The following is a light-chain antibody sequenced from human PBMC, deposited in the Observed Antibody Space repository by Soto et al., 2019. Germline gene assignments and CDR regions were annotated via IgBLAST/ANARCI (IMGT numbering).Light chain of an antibody. CDR3: QKYSGT. CDR1: QGISNY. CDR2: AAS. Sequence: DLQMTQSPSSLSASVGDRVTITCRASQGISNYLAWYQQKPGKVPKLLIYAASTLQSGVPSRFSGSGSGTDFTLTISSLQPEDVATYYCQKYSGTFGQGTKVEIK. J-gene: IGKJ1*01. V-gene: IGKV1-27*01.